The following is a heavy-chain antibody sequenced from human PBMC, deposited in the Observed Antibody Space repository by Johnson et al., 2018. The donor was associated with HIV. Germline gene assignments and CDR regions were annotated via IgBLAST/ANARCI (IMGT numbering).Heavy chain of an antibody. V-gene: IGHV3-23*04. Sequence: VQLVESGGGLVQPGGSLRLSCAASGLTFSSYAMSWVRQAPGTGLEWVPAVSGSGGSTYYADSVKGRFTISSDNSKNTLSLQMKSRRPEDTDVYYRAKGRDHAFDICGQGTMVTVSS. CDR2: VSGSGGST. CDR1: GLTFSSYA. J-gene: IGHJ3*02. D-gene: IGHD2-21*02. CDR3: AKGRDHAFDI.